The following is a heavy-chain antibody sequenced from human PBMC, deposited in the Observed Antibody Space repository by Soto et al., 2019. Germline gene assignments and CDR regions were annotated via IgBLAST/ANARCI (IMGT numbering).Heavy chain of an antibody. CDR3: VRRGLIPFDY. V-gene: IGHV4-59*12. CDR2: ICHSGST. Sequence: SETLSLTCTVSGGSISSYYWSWIRQPPGKGLEWIGEICHSGSTYYNPPLKSRVTILVDTTKNQFSLKVTSVTAADTAVYYCVRRGLIPFDYWGQGMLVTVSS. D-gene: IGHD3-16*01. CDR1: GGSISSYY. J-gene: IGHJ4*02.